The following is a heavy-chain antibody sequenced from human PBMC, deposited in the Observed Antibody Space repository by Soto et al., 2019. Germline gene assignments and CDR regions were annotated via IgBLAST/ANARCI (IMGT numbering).Heavy chain of an antibody. CDR2: ISSSSYI. CDR3: ARDLRSGYESSDFDY. D-gene: IGHD5-12*01. V-gene: IGHV3-21*01. CDR1: GFTFSSYS. Sequence: GGSLRLSCAASGFTFSSYSMNWVRQAPGKGLEWVSSISSSSYIYYADSVKGRFTISRDNAKNSLYLQMNSLRAEDTAVYYCARDLRSGYESSDFDYWGQGTLVTVSS. J-gene: IGHJ4*02.